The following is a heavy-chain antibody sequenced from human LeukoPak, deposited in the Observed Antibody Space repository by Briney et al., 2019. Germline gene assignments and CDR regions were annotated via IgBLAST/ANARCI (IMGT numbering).Heavy chain of an antibody. V-gene: IGHV4-34*01. CDR1: GGSFSGYF. Sequence: SETLSLTCAVYGGSFSGYFWSWIRQAPGKGLDWIGEINHSGSTNYNPSLKSRVSILVDTSKSQFSLKLSSVTAADTAVYYCARRYDDAGSLLNDWGRGILVTVSS. D-gene: IGHD3-10*01. CDR3: ARRYDDAGSLLND. CDR2: INHSGST. J-gene: IGHJ4*02.